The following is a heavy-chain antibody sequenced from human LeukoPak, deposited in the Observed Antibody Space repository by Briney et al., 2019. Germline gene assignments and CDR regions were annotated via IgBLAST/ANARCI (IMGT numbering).Heavy chain of an antibody. V-gene: IGHV1-46*01. J-gene: IGHJ4*02. Sequence: ASVKVSCKASGYTFTAYYMHWVRQAPGQGLEWMAMINPSGGSTNYAQKFQGRVTMTRDTSTSTAYMELSSLRSGDTALYYCARGGSEQLSPPFDSWGQGTLVTVSS. CDR1: GYTFTAYY. CDR3: ARGGSEQLSPPFDS. CDR2: INPSGGST. D-gene: IGHD3-10*01.